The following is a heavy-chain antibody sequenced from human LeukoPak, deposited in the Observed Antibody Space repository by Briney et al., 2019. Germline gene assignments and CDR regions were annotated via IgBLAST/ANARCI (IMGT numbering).Heavy chain of an antibody. Sequence: PSETLSLTCTVSGGSISSSSYYWGWIRQPPGKGLEWIGSIYYSGSTYYNPSLKSRVTISVDTSKNQFSLKLSSVTAADTAVYYCARDGAGYSGYDLFWFDPWGQGTLVTVSS. CDR3: ARDGAGYSGYDLFWFDP. J-gene: IGHJ5*02. CDR2: IYYSGST. D-gene: IGHD5-12*01. V-gene: IGHV4-39*02. CDR1: GGSISSSSYY.